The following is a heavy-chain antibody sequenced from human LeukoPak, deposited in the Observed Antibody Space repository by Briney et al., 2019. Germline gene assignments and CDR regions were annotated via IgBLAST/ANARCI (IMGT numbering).Heavy chain of an antibody. V-gene: IGHV4-31*03. CDR2: IYYSGST. CDR1: GGSISSGGYY. CDR3: ARDKGYCSGGSCYQGAYYYYGMDV. Sequence: PSEILSLTCTVSGGSISSGGYYWSWIRQHPGKGLEWIGYIYYSGSTYYNPSLKSRVTISVDTSKNQFSLKLSSVTAADTAVYYCARDKGYCSGGSCYQGAYYYYGMDVWGQGTTVTVSS. D-gene: IGHD2-15*01. J-gene: IGHJ6*02.